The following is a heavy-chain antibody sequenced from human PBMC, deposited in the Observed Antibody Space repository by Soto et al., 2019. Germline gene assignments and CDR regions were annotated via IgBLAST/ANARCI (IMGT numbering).Heavy chain of an antibody. D-gene: IGHD6-19*01. CDR3: ARVRLGGAVAGPFFDY. CDR1: GYTFSGHY. Sequence: ASVKVSCKASGYTFSGHYMHWIRQAPGQGPEWLGWINANSGDTDRAPKFQDRLTMTRDTSISTAYMELSSLRSEDTAVYYCARVRLGGAVAGPFFDYWGQGTPVTVSS. CDR2: INANSGDT. J-gene: IGHJ4*02. V-gene: IGHV1-2*02.